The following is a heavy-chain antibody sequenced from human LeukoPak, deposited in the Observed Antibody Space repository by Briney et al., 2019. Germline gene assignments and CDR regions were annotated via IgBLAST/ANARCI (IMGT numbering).Heavy chain of an antibody. CDR1: GFTFSSYS. D-gene: IGHD3-10*01. Sequence: GGSLRLSCAASGFTFSSYSMNWVRQAPGKGLEWVSSVNSGSSYIYYADSVKGRFTISRDNANNSLYLQMNSLRAEDTAVYYCARGFTDYYGSGSYYKTPSFDYWGQGTLVTVSS. CDR3: ARGFTDYYGSGSYYKTPSFDY. CDR2: VNSGSSYI. J-gene: IGHJ4*02. V-gene: IGHV3-21*01.